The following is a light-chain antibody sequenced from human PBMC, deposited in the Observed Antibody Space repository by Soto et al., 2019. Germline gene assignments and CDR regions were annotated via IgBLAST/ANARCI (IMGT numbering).Light chain of an antibody. V-gene: IGKV1-5*03. J-gene: IGKJ1*01. CDR1: QSISSW. CDR2: KAS. Sequence: DIQMTQSPSTLSASVGDRVTITCRARQSISSWLSWYQQKTGKAPKLLIYKASSLESGVPSRFRGSGYGTEFTLTISSLQPDDFATYYCQQYNSYPWTFGQGKKVEIK. CDR3: QQYNSYPWT.